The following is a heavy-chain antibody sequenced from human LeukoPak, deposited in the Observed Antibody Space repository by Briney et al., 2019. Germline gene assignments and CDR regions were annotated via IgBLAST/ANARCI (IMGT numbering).Heavy chain of an antibody. CDR3: ARDLITIFGVAGFDP. V-gene: IGHV4-34*01. CDR2: INHSGST. CDR1: GGSFSGYY. D-gene: IGHD3-3*01. J-gene: IGHJ5*02. Sequence: SETLSLTCAVYGGSFSGYYWSWIRQPPGKGLEWIGEINHSGSTNYNPSLKSRVTISVDTSKNQFSLKLSSVTAADTAVYYCARDLITIFGVAGFDPWGQGTLVTVSS.